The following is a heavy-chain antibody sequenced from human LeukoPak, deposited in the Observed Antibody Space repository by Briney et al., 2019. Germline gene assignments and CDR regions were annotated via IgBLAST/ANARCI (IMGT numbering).Heavy chain of an antibody. V-gene: IGHV4-59*08. CDR1: GGFISTYY. CDR3: VRGGGKAAATFDY. Sequence: SETLSLTCTVSGGFISTYYWSWIRQPPGKGLEWIGYIYYSGSTNYNPSLKSRVTISVDTSKNQFSLKLSSVTAADTAVYYCVRGGGKAAATFDYWGQGTLVTVSS. CDR2: IYYSGST. J-gene: IGHJ4*02. D-gene: IGHD6-25*01.